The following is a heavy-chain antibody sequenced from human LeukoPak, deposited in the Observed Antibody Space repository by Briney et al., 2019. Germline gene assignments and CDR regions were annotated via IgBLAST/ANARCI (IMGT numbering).Heavy chain of an antibody. CDR2: IYYSGST. CDR1: GGSISSSSYY. CDR3: ARDRWFDP. J-gene: IGHJ5*02. Sequence: SETLSLTCTVSGGSISSSSYYWGWIRQPPGKGLEWIGSIYYSGSTYYNPSLKSRVTISVDTSKNQFSLKLSSVTAADTAMYYCARDRWFDPWGQGTLVTVSS. V-gene: IGHV4-39*07.